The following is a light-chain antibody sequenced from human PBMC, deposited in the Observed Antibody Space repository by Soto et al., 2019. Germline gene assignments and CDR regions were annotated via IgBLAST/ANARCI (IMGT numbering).Light chain of an antibody. CDR3: QRYNNWPLT. J-gene: IGKJ4*01. Sequence: EIVMTQSPATLSVSPGERATLSCRASPGIGSTLAWYQQKPGQTPRLLIYGASTRATGVPARFSGSGSGTDFTLTINRLQAEDFAVYYCQRYNNWPLTFGGGTKVEIK. CDR2: GAS. V-gene: IGKV3-15*01. CDR1: PGIGST.